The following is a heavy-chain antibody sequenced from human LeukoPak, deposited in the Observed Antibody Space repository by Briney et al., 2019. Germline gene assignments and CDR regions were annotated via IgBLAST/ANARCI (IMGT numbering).Heavy chain of an antibody. J-gene: IGHJ4*02. CDR2: ISSSGSTI. Sequence: PGGSLRLSCAASGFTFTGYAMSWVRQAPGKGLECVSYISSSGSTIYYADSVKGRFTIPRDNAKNSLYLQMNSLRAEATAVHYCARDWDFSSYFDYWGQASLVTV. CDR1: GFTFTGYA. CDR3: ARDWDFSSYFDY. D-gene: IGHD6-6*01. V-gene: IGHV3-11*01.